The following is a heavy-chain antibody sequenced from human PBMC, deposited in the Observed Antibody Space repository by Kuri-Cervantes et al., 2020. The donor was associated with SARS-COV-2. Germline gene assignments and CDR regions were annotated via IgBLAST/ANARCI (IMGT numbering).Heavy chain of an antibody. CDR2: INPSGGST. Sequence: ASVKVSCKASGYTFTSYYMHWVRQAPGQGLEWMGIINPSGGSTSYAQKFQGRVTMTRDTSTSTVHMELSSLRSEDTAVYYCATDRGYYYDSSGYYYGDYWGQGTLVTVSS. J-gene: IGHJ4*02. V-gene: IGHV1-46*01. CDR3: ATDRGYYYDSSGYYYGDY. D-gene: IGHD3-22*01. CDR1: GYTFTSYY.